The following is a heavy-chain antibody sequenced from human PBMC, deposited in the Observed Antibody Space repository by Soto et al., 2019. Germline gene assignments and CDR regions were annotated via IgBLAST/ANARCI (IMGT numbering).Heavy chain of an antibody. V-gene: IGHV3-9*01. D-gene: IGHD2-8*02. CDR1: GGSLRGHA. Sequence: SLSLSCLAYGGSLRGHAMRWVRQAPGKGLEWVSCIFWEGNRMDYADSVKRRFFISRDKAKNSLYLQMHSVREYDTVLYHCIKDINQGGVYXWGQGTRVTVSX. CDR3: IKDINQGGVYX. J-gene: IGHJ4*02. CDR2: IFWEGNRM.